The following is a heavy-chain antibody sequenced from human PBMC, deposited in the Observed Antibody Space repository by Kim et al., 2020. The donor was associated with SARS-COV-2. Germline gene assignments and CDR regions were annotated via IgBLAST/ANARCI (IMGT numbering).Heavy chain of an antibody. CDR2: ISGDGGST. D-gene: IGHD4-17*01. Sequence: GGSLRLSCAASGFTFDDYAMHWVRQAPGKGLEWVSLISGDGGSTYYADSVKGRFTISRDNSKNSLYLQMNSLRAEDTALYYCAKDLATVTRGYFDYWGQGALVSLSS. CDR1: GFTFDDYA. J-gene: IGHJ4*02. V-gene: IGHV3-43*02. CDR3: AKDLATVTRGYFDY.